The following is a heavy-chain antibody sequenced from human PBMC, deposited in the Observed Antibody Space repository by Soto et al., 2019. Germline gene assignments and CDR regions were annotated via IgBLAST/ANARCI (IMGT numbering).Heavy chain of an antibody. Sequence: SETLSLTCTVSGGSFKSGSYSWSWIRQPPGKGLEWIGCVYHTGRTSYNPSLKSRVSISMDTSKNQFSLNLDSVSAADTAVYFCARDFAYFDSWGQGTLVTVSS. CDR1: GGSFKSGSYS. CDR2: VYHTGRT. V-gene: IGHV4-61*01. D-gene: IGHD3-3*01. CDR3: ARDFAYFDS. J-gene: IGHJ4*02.